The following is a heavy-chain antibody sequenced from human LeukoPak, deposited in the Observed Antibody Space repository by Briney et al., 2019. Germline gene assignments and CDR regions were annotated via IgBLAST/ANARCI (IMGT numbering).Heavy chain of an antibody. J-gene: IGHJ4*02. CDR1: GYSFSTYW. V-gene: IGHV5-51*01. CDR2: VNPANSDT. D-gene: IGHD1-14*01. CDR3: ARRPGRTGQGYDY. Sequence: GESLKISCKASGYSFSTYWIGWVRQMPGESMDWMGIVNPANSDTRYSPSFQGQVSISVDTSISTAYLQWSSLKASDTAIYYCARRPGRTGQGYDYWGQGTPVTVSS.